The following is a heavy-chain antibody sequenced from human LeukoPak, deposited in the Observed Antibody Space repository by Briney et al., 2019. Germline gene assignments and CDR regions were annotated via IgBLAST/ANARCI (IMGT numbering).Heavy chain of an antibody. CDR3: ARGEGYSNDY. V-gene: IGHV4-34*01. CDR1: GGSFSGYY. J-gene: IGHJ4*02. Sequence: SETLSLTCAVYGGSFSGYYWSWIRQPPGKGLEWIGEINHSGSTNYNPSLKGRVTISVDTSKNQFSLKLSSVTAADTAVYYCARGEGYSNDYWGQGTLVTVSS. D-gene: IGHD2-15*01. CDR2: INHSGST.